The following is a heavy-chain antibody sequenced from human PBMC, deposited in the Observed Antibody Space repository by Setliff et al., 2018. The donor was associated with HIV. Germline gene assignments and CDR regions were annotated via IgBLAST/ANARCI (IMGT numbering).Heavy chain of an antibody. CDR3: ARGLSIFGVATPGFYSFMDV. CDR1: GGSFSGYY. D-gene: IGHD3-3*01. V-gene: IGHV4-34*01. J-gene: IGHJ6*03. Sequence: LSLTCAVYGGSFSGYYWSWIRQSPGKGLEWIGEINHSGSSNYNPSLKSRVSISLDTSKKQVSLKLNSVTAADTAVYYCARGLSIFGVATPGFYSFMDVWGKGTTVTVSS. CDR2: INHSGSS.